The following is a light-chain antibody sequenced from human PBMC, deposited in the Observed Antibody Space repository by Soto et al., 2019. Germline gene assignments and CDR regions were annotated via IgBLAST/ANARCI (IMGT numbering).Light chain of an antibody. V-gene: IGKV3-15*01. J-gene: IGKJ1*01. CDR1: QSVSFN. CDR3: QQYSNWPPWT. Sequence: ETVMTQSPATLSVSPGERVTLSCWASQSVSFNLAWYQQKPGQAPRLLISSASARATGVPPRFSGTGSGTEFTLTISSLQSEDFGVYYCQQYSNWPPWTFGQGTKVEI. CDR2: SAS.